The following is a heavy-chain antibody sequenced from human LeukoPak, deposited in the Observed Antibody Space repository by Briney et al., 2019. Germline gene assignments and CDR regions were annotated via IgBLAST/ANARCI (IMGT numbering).Heavy chain of an antibody. J-gene: IGHJ5*02. V-gene: IGHV3-74*01. CDR2: INTDGSST. CDR1: GFIFSSYV. Sequence: GGSLRLSCEASGFIFSSYVMGWVRQAPGKGLVWVSRINTDGSSTSYADSVKGRFTISRDNAKNTLYLQMNSLRAEDTAVYYCAILTGTTEVPWGQGTLVTVSS. CDR3: AILTGTTEVP. D-gene: IGHD1-7*01.